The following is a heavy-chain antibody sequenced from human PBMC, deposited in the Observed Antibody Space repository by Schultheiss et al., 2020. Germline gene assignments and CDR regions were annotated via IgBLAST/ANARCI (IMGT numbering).Heavy chain of an antibody. V-gene: IGHV3-9*01. CDR2: ISWNSGNI. J-gene: IGHJ4*02. CDR3: AKGGGSSGYHIDY. D-gene: IGHD3-22*01. Sequence: SLKISCAASGFTFDDYAMHWVRQAPGKGLEWVSGISWNSGNIGYADSVKGRFTISRDNAKNSLYLQMNSLRAEDTALYYCAKGGGSSGYHIDYWGQGTLVTVSS. CDR1: GFTFDDYA.